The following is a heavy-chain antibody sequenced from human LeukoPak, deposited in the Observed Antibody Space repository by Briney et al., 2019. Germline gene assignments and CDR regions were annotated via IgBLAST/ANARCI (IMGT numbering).Heavy chain of an antibody. CDR2: IYYDGNT. CDR3: ARESRRIAAAGPSYYMDV. V-gene: IGHV4-39*07. Sequence: PSETLSLTCTVSGGSISSNYYYWGWIRQPPGKGLEWIGSIYYDGNTYYNPSLKSRVTISVDTSKNQFSLMVNSVTAADTAVYYCARESRRIAAAGPSYYMDVWGRGTTVTVSS. CDR1: GGSISSNYYY. J-gene: IGHJ6*03. D-gene: IGHD6-13*01.